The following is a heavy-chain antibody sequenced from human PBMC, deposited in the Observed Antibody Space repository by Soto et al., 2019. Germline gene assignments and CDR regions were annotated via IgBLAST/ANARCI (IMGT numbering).Heavy chain of an antibody. D-gene: IGHD2-2*01. Sequence: GASVKVSCKASGYTFTSYYMHWVRQAPGQGLEWMGIINPSGGSTSFAQKFQGRVTMTRDTSTSTGYMELSSLRSEDTAVYYCAREGCSSTSCYRGGGWFDPWGQGTRVTVSP. J-gene: IGHJ5*02. CDR2: INPSGGST. V-gene: IGHV1-46*01. CDR1: GYTFTSYY. CDR3: AREGCSSTSCYRGGGWFDP.